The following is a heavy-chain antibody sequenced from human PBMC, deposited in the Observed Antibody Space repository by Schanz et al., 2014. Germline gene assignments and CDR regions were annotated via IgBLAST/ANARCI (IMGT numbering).Heavy chain of an antibody. CDR1: GYTFTDYP. CDR2: INTASGNT. J-gene: IGHJ6*02. Sequence: QVQLVQSGAEVKKPGASVKVSCKTSGYTFTDYPINWVRQAPGRRLEWMGWINTASGNTRYSEAFQGRVTMTRDTSATTAYMERSSLTSEDTAVYYCAKDRRSTSGGLNYSFGPYHYYGLDVWGQGTTVIVSS. V-gene: IGHV1-3*04. CDR3: AKDRRSTSGGLNYSFGPYHYYGLDV. D-gene: IGHD1-7*01.